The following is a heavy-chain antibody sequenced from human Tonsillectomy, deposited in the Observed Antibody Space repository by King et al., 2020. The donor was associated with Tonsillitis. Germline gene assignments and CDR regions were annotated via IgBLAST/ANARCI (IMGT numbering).Heavy chain of an antibody. CDR2: IYPGDSDT. CDR1: GYNFTSYW. CDR3: ARTSSSWLGWFHP. Sequence: QLVQSGAEVKKPGESLKISCKVSGYNFTSYWIGWVRQMPGKGLEWMGIIYPGDSDTRYSPSFQGQVTMSVDKSISIAYLQWSSLKASDSAMYYCARTSSSWLGWFHPWGQGTLVTGSS. V-gene: IGHV5-51*03. J-gene: IGHJ5*02. D-gene: IGHD2-2*01.